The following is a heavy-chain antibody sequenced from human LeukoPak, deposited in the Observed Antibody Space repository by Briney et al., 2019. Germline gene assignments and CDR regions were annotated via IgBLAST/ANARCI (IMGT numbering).Heavy chain of an antibody. CDR3: ARGYYYDSSGLELFDY. Sequence: GASVKVSCKAPGGTFSSYAISWVRQAPGQGLEWMGGIIPIFGTANYAQKFQGRVTITADESTSTAYMELSSLRSEDTAVYYCARGYYYDSSGLELFDYWGQGTLVTVSS. CDR2: IIPIFGTA. CDR1: GGTFSSYA. J-gene: IGHJ4*02. D-gene: IGHD3-22*01. V-gene: IGHV1-69*13.